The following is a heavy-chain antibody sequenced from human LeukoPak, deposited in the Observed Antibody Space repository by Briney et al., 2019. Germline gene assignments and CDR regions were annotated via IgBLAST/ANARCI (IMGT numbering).Heavy chain of an antibody. CDR1: GFTFSSYS. CDR3: ARGSEWELLKDDGFDI. J-gene: IGHJ3*02. V-gene: IGHV3-48*01. D-gene: IGHD1-26*01. CDR2: ISSSSSTI. Sequence: GGSLRLSCAASGFTFSSYSMNWVRQAPGKGLEWVSYISSSSSTIYYADSVKGRFSISRDNAKNSLYLQMNSLRAEDTAVYYCARGSEWELLKDDGFDIWGQGTMVTVSS.